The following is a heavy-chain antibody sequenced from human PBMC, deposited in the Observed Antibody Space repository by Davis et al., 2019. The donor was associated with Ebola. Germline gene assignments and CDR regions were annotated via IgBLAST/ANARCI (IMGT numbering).Heavy chain of an antibody. V-gene: IGHV4-34*01. CDR2: INHSGST. J-gene: IGHJ4*02. Sequence: SETLSLTCAVYDGSFSGYYWSWIRQPPGKGLEWIGEINHSGSTNYNPSLKSRVTISVDTSKNQFSLKLSSVTAADTAVYYCARNGDYDILTGYLGLDYWGQGTLVTVSS. CDR3: ARNGDYDILTGYLGLDY. D-gene: IGHD3-9*01. CDR1: DGSFSGYY.